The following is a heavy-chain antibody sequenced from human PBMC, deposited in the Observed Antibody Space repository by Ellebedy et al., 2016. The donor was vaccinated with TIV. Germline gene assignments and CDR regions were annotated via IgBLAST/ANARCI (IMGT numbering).Heavy chain of an antibody. CDR1: GLTFKTYT. J-gene: IGHJ4*02. CDR2: ISSNLQFV. V-gene: IGHV3-21*06. CDR3: ARGWSTPDS. Sequence: GESLKISCAASGLTFKTYTMNWVRQAPGKGLEWVSSISSNLQFVNYTDSVKGRFTISRDNAQNTLFLQMNSLRVEDTAVYYCARGWSTPDSWGQGTLVIVSS. D-gene: IGHD2-15*01.